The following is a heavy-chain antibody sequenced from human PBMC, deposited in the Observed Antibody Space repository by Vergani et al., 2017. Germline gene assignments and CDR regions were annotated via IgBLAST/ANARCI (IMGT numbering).Heavy chain of an antibody. V-gene: IGHV1-69*13. CDR2: IIPIFGTA. D-gene: IGHD2-15*01. CDR1: GGTFSSYA. Sequence: QVQLVQSGAEVKKPGSSVKVSCKASGGTFSSYAISWVRQAPGQGLGWMGRIIPIFGTANYAQKFQGRVTITADESTSTAYMELSSLRSEDTAVYYCARGPDRYCSGGSCYLYWYVDLWGRGTLVTVSA. J-gene: IGHJ2*01. CDR3: ARGPDRYCSGGSCYLYWYVDL.